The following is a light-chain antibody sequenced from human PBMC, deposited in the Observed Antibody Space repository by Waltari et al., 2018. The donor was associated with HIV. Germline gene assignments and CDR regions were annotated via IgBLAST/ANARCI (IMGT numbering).Light chain of an antibody. Sequence: QSALTQPASVSGSPGPSIPISCTGTSSDIGGHYSVSWYQQLPGKAPQLMIYAVTYRPSGVSNRFSGSKSGNTASLTISGLQGEDEADYYCLSYTITNTLVFGGGTKLTVL. CDR1: SSDIGGHYS. V-gene: IGLV2-14*01. CDR3: LSYTITNTLV. CDR2: AVT. J-gene: IGLJ3*02.